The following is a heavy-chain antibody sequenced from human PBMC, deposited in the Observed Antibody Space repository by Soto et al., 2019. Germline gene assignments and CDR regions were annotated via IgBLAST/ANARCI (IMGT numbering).Heavy chain of an antibody. CDR3: AKGTLPHYYYYGMDV. CDR1: GFTFSSYA. J-gene: IGHJ6*02. CDR2: ISGSGGST. Sequence: GGSLRLSCAASGFTFSSYAMSWFRQAPGKGLEWVSAISGSGGSTYYADSVKGRFTISRDNSKNTLYLQMNSLRAEDTAVYYCAKGTLPHYYYYGMDVWGQGTTVTVSS. V-gene: IGHV3-23*01.